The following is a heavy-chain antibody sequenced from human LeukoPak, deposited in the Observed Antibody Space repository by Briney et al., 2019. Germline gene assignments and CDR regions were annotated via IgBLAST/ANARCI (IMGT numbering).Heavy chain of an antibody. D-gene: IGHD5-12*01. V-gene: IGHV4-61*02. CDR2: IYTSGST. J-gene: IGHJ3*02. CDR1: GGSISSGGYS. CDR3: ARMEKGGYSGYEPPWAFDI. Sequence: PSETLSLTCGVSGGSISSGGYSWSWIRQPPGKGLEWIGRIYTSGSTNYNPSLKSRVTISVDTSKNQFSLKLSSVTAADTAVYYCARMEKGGYSGYEPPWAFDIWGQGTMVTVSS.